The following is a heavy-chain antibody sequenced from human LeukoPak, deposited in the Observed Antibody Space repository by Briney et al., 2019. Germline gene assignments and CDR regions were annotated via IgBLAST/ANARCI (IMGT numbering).Heavy chain of an antibody. J-gene: IGHJ4*02. CDR2: ISYDGSNK. D-gene: IGHD4/OR15-4a*01. V-gene: IGHV3-30-3*01. CDR3: ARDPGAFPYFFDY. CDR1: GFTFSSYA. Sequence: PGRSLRLSCAASGFTFSSYAMHWVRQAPGKGLEWVAVISYDGSNKYYADSVKGRFTISRDNSKNTLYLQMNSLRVEDTAVYFCARDPGAFPYFFDYWGQGTLVTVSS.